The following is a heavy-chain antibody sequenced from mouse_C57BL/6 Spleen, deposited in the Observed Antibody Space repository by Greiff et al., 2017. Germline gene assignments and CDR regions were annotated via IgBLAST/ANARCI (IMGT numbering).Heavy chain of an antibody. Sequence: VQLQQPGAELVMPGASVKLSCKASGYTFTSYWMHWVKQRPGQGLEWIGEIDPSDSYTNYNQKFKGKSTLTVDKSSSTAYMQLSSLTSEDSAVYYCARSQLGYYAMDYWGQGTSVTVSS. D-gene: IGHD3-1*01. CDR1: GYTFTSYW. J-gene: IGHJ4*01. CDR2: IDPSDSYT. CDR3: ARSQLGYYAMDY. V-gene: IGHV1-69*01.